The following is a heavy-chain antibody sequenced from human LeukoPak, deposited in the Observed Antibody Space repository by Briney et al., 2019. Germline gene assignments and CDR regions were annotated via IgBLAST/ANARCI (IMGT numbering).Heavy chain of an antibody. Sequence: PSETLSLTCTVSGGSISSYYWSWIRQPPGKGLEWIGYIYYSGSTNHNPSLKSRVTISVDTSKNQFSLKLSSVTAADTAVYYCARWSPDIVVVPAAGGAFDIWGQGTMVTVSS. CDR3: ARWSPDIVVVPAAGGAFDI. D-gene: IGHD2-2*01. CDR1: GGSISSYY. CDR2: IYYSGST. J-gene: IGHJ3*02. V-gene: IGHV4-59*08.